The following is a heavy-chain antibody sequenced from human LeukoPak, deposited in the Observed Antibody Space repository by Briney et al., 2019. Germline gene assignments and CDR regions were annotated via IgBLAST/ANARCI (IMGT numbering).Heavy chain of an antibody. J-gene: IGHJ4*02. D-gene: IGHD3-10*02. CDR2: VSSSGANT. V-gene: IGHV3-23*01. CDR3: AKDVQGSY. Sequence: GGSLRLSCAASGFSFNSAAMTWVRQAPGKGLEWVSLVSSSGANTYYADSVKGRFTISRDNSKNTVYLQMNSLRAEDTAIYYCAKDVQGSYWGQGTLVTVSS. CDR1: GFSFNSAA.